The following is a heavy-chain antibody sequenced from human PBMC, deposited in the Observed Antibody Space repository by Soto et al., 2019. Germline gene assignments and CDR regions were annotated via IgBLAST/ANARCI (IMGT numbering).Heavy chain of an antibody. D-gene: IGHD3-10*01. Sequence: ASETLSLTCTVSGGSISSYYWSWIRQPPGKGLEWIGYIYYSGSTNYNPSPKSRVTISVDTSKNQFSLKLSSVAAADTAVYYCARMRSGNPDYWGQGTLVTVSS. CDR1: GGSISSYY. CDR2: IYYSGST. J-gene: IGHJ4*02. V-gene: IGHV4-59*01. CDR3: ARMRSGNPDY.